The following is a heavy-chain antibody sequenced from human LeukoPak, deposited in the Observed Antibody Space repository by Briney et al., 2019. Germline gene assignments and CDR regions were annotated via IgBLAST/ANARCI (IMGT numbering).Heavy chain of an antibody. V-gene: IGHV1-18*01. CDR1: GYTFTSYG. D-gene: IGHD6-19*01. CDR2: ISAYNGNT. CDR3: ARDSIAVAGSSPFDY. J-gene: IGHJ4*02. Sequence: ASVKVSCKASGYTFTSYGISWVRQAPGQGLEWMGWISAYNGNTNYAQKLQGRVTMTTDTSTSTAYMELRSLRSDDTAVYYCARDSIAVAGSSPFDYWGQGTLVTVSS.